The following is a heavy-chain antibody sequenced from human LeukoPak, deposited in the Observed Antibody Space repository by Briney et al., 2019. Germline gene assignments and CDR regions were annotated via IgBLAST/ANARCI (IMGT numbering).Heavy chain of an antibody. CDR1: GGTFSSYA. Sequence: SVKVSCTASGGTFSSYAISWVRQAPGQGLEWMGGIIPIFGTANYAQKFQGRVTITADESTSTAYMELSSLRSEDTAVYYCARSPSLEWLLWFDYWGQGTLVTVSS. CDR2: IIPIFGTA. J-gene: IGHJ4*02. D-gene: IGHD3-3*01. CDR3: ARSPSLEWLLWFDY. V-gene: IGHV1-69*13.